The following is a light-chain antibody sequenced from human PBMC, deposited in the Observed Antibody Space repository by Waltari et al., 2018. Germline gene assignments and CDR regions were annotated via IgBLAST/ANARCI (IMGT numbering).Light chain of an antibody. CDR2: YDN. V-gene: IGLV1-36*01. J-gene: IGLJ1*01. CDR3: ATWDDSLNAYV. CDR1: SSNIDNNA. Sequence: QSVLTQPPSVSGAPRQRVTLSCPGSSSNIDNNAVNWYQHLPGRAPKLLIRYDNLLPSGVSARFSASKSGTSASLAISGLQSDDEADYYCATWDDSLNAYVFGSGTKVTVV.